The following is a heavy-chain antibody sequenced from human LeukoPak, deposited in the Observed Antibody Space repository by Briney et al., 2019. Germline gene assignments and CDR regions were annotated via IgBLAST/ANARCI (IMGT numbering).Heavy chain of an antibody. D-gene: IGHD3-16*02. CDR3: ARSKFRANYDYVWGSYRYTPTLDY. Sequence: GGSLRLSCAASGFTFSSYWMSWVRQAPGRGLEWVANIKEDESEKYYVDSVKGRFTISRDDAKNSLYLQMNSLRAEDTAVYYCARSKFRANYDYVWGSYRYTPTLDYWGQGTLVTVSS. CDR1: GFTFSSYW. V-gene: IGHV3-7*01. J-gene: IGHJ4*02. CDR2: IKEDESEK.